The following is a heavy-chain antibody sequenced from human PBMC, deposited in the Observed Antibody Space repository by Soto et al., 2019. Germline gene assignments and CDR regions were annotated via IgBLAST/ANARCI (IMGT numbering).Heavy chain of an antibody. CDR1: GFTFSSNY. CDR3: ARDPYYDSSGYLASNGMDV. J-gene: IGHJ6*02. V-gene: IGHV3-53*04. Sequence: GGSLRLSCAASGFTFSSNYMSWVRQAPGKGLEWVSVIYSDGNTYYADSVKGRFTISRHNSKNTLYLQMNSLRAEDTAVYYCARDPYYDSSGYLASNGMDVWGQGTTVTVSS. D-gene: IGHD3-22*01. CDR2: IYSDGNT.